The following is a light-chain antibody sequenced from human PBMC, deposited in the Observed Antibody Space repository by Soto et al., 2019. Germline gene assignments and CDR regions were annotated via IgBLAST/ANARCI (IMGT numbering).Light chain of an antibody. CDR1: QSASSSY. J-gene: IGKJ1*01. V-gene: IGKV3D-15*01. CDR2: GAS. CDR3: QQYNNWPLT. Sequence: DIVLTQSPGTLSLSPGERATLSCRASQSASSSYLAWYQQRPGQAPRLLIYGASSRATGIPPRFSGSGSGTEFILTISSLQSEDFAVYYCQQYNNWPLTFGQGTKVDIK.